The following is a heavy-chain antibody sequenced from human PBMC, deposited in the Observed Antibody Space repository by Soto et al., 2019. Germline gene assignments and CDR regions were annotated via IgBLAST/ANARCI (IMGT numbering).Heavy chain of an antibody. J-gene: IGHJ5*02. CDR2: MNPNSGNT. V-gene: IGHV1-8*01. CDR3: ARERSAAGTGWFDP. Sequence: QVQLVQSGAEVKKPGASVKVSCKASGYTFTSYDINWVRQATGQGLEWMGWMNPNSGNTGYAQKFQGRVTRTRNTSISTAYMELSSLRSGDTAVYYCARERSAAGTGWFDPWGQGTLVTVSS. CDR1: GYTFTSYD. D-gene: IGHD6-13*01.